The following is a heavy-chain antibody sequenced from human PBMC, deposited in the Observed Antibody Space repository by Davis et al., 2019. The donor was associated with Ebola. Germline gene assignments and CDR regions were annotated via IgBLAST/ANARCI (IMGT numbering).Heavy chain of an antibody. J-gene: IGHJ4*02. CDR3: TKVTDSRNDY. V-gene: IGHV3-30*02. Sequence: GESLKISCAASGFTFSSYAMHWVRQAPGKGLEWVAFIRYDGSKKYYVNSVKGRFTISRDNSNNTLYLQMSSLRAEDTAVYYCTKVTDSRNDYWGQGTQVTVSS. CDR1: GFTFSSYA. CDR2: IRYDGSKK. D-gene: IGHD6-13*01.